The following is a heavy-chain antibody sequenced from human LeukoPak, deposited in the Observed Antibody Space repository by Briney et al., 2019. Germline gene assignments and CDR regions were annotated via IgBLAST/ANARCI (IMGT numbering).Heavy chain of an antibody. Sequence: GGSLRLSCAASGFTFSSYAMSWVRQAPGKGLEWVSAISGSGGSTYYADSVKGRFTISRDNSKKTLYLQMNSLRAEDTAVYYCAKGASRLERLIQYFDYWGQGTLVTVSS. CDR3: AKGASRLERLIQYFDY. D-gene: IGHD1-1*01. V-gene: IGHV3-23*01. CDR1: GFTFSSYA. CDR2: ISGSGGST. J-gene: IGHJ4*02.